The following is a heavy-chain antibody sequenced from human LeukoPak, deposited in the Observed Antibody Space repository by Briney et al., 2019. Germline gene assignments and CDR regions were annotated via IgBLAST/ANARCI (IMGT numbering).Heavy chain of an antibody. D-gene: IGHD3-10*01. V-gene: IGHV3-33*01. CDR3: AREIFGSGSYLDF. CDR1: GFSFDTYA. CDR2: IWHDGSHK. Sequence: PGRSLRLSCAASGFSFDTYAMHWVRQAPGQGLEWVALIWHDGSHKFYSNSVTGQFTISRDNSKNTVYLQMNNLRPDDTAVYYCAREIFGSGSYLDFWGQGTLVTVSS. J-gene: IGHJ4*02.